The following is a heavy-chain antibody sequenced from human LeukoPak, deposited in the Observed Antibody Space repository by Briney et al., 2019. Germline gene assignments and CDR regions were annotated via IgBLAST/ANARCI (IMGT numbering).Heavy chain of an antibody. D-gene: IGHD2-8*01. CDR1: GFTFSSYG. CDR3: ARVSYYPHDAFDI. Sequence: GGSLRLSCAASGFTFSSYGMHWVRQAPGMGLEWVAKIKQDGSEKYYVDSVKGRFTISRDNAKNSLYLQMNTLRAEDTALYYCARVSYYPHDAFDIWGQGTMVTVSS. J-gene: IGHJ3*02. V-gene: IGHV3-7*01. CDR2: IKQDGSEK.